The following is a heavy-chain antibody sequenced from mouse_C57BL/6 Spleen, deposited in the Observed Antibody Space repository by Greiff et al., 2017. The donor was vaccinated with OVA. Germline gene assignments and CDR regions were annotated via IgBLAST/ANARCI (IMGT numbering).Heavy chain of an antibody. D-gene: IGHD2-3*01. J-gene: IGHJ3*01. V-gene: IGHV1-55*01. CDR3: AKAYDGYPAWFAY. CDR2: IYPGSGST. CDR1: GYTFTSYW. Sequence: VQLKQPGAELVKPGASVKMSCKASGYTFTSYWITWVKQRPGQGLEWIGDIYPGSGSTNYNEKFKGKATLTADTSSSTAYMQLSSLTSEDSAVYYCAKAYDGYPAWFAYWGQGTLLTVSA.